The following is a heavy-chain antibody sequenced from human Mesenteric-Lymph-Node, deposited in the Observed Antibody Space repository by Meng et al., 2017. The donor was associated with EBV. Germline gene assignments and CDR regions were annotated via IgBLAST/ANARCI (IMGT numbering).Heavy chain of an antibody. D-gene: IGHD1-26*01. Sequence: VQLEQTGAEGKKPGAALRISCKAGNTFSNPYVHGIRPAPGKGLEWMGIINPSGDYTNYAPQFQGRFTLNSDTSTDTVNMEMIGLTSDDTAVYFCARDSGNFSPDSWGQGSLVTVSS. CDR1: NTFSNPY. J-gene: IGHJ4*02. CDR3: ARDSGNFSPDS. V-gene: IGHV1-46*01. CDR2: INPSGDYT.